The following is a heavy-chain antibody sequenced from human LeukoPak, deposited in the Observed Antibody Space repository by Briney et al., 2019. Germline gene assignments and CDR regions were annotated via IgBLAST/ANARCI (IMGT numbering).Heavy chain of an antibody. D-gene: IGHD3-3*01. V-gene: IGHV4-34*01. CDR2: ISISGAT. J-gene: IGHJ5*02. CDR3: AREHVTREGLFGNWFDP. Sequence: SSETLSLACGVSGGAFSGFQWGWIRQSPGKGLECIGEISISGATDYNPSLKDRPSISLDKSKNQLSLKLSSVTAADTAVYDCAREHVTREGLFGNWFDPRGAGALVTV. CDR1: GGAFSGFQ.